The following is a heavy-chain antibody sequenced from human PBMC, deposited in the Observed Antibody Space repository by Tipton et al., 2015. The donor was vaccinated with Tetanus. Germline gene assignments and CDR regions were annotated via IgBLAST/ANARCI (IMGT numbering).Heavy chain of an antibody. D-gene: IGHD6-19*01. CDR3: ARIGWPQQNKPAFDL. J-gene: IGHJ3*01. V-gene: IGHV4-59*01. CDR2: ISYSGSA. CDR1: GGSISTYY. Sequence: TLSLTCTLSGGSISTYYWNWIRQSPGKGLEWIGYISYSGSAKYNPSLKSRVTISVDTSKSQFSLKMTSVTAVDTAVYYCARIGWPQQNKPAFDLWGQGTMVTVSP.